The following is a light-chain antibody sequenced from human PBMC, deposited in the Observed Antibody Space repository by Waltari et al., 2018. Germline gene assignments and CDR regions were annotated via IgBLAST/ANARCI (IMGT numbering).Light chain of an antibody. CDR1: NIGSNS. CDR3: QVWDSSSDHVV. V-gene: IGLV3-21*03. Sequence: SYVLTQPPSVSVPPGKTARITCGGNNIGSNSVHWNQPKPGQPPVLVVYDDSDRPPGLPERFSGANSGNTATLTIIRVEAGDEADYYCQVWDSSSDHVVFGGETKLTVL. J-gene: IGLJ2*01. CDR2: DDS.